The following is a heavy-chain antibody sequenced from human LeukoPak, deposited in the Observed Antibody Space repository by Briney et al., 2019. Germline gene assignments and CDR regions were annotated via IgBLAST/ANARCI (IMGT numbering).Heavy chain of an antibody. V-gene: IGHV4-38-2*01. CDR3: ANTQTPAGGGFDY. Sequence: SETLSLTCAVSGYAISSGDYWDWIRQPPGKGLEGIGNIYHSGDTHYNPSLESRVSMSLDTSENQFSLKVTSVTAADTAVYYCANTQTPAGGGFDYWGQGTLVTVSS. D-gene: IGHD3-16*01. CDR1: GYAISSGDY. J-gene: IGHJ4*02. CDR2: IYHSGDT.